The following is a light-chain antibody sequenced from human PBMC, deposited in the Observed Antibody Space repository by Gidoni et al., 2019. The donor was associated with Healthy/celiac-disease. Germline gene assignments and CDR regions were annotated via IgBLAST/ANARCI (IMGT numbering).Light chain of an antibody. CDR3: QQYNNWPLYT. V-gene: IGKV3-15*01. Sequence: EIVMTQSPATLSVSPGESATLSCRASQRVSSNLAWYQQKPGQAPRLLIYGASTRATGIPASFSGSGAGTEFTLTISSLQSEDFAVYYCQQYNNWPLYTFGQGTKLEIK. J-gene: IGKJ2*01. CDR1: QRVSSN. CDR2: GAS.